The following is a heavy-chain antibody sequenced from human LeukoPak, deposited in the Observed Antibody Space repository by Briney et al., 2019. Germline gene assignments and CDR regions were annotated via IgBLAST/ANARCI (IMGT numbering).Heavy chain of an antibody. CDR3: ARVGHGSSWFDS. J-gene: IGHJ5*01. V-gene: IGHV3-74*01. CDR1: RFNFSSYW. CDR2: INTDGTTT. Sequence: GGSLRLSCAASRFNFSSYWMHWVRQAPAKGLVWVSRINTDGTTTTYADSVKGRFTISRDNSKNTLYLEMNSLRVEDTALYFCARVGHGSSWFDSWGQGTLISVSS. D-gene: IGHD6-13*01.